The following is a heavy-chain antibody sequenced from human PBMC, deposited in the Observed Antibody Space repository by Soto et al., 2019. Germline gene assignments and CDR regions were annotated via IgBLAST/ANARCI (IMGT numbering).Heavy chain of an antibody. V-gene: IGHV3-53*04. D-gene: IGHD2-15*01. CDR1: GFTVSSNY. CDR2: IYSGGST. J-gene: IGHJ6*03. CDR3: GRVCQVDYYYYLDV. Sequence: EVQLVESGGGLVQPGGSLRLSCAASGFTVSSNYMSWVRQAPGKGLEWGSVIYSGGSTYYADSGKCRFTISRHNSKNTLYLQMISLRTEDTSVYYCGRVCQVDYYYYLDVWGKGTTVTVSS.